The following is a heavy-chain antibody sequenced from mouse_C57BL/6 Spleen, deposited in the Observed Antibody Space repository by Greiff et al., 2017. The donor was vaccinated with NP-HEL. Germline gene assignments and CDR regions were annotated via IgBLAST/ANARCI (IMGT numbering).Heavy chain of an antibody. Sequence: EVQRVESEGGLVQPGSSMKLSCTASGFTFSDYYMSWVRQVPEKGLEWVANINYDGSSTYYLDSLKSRFIISRDNAKNILYLQMSSLKSEDTATYYCARDQYYFDYWGQGTTLTVSS. CDR3: ARDQYYFDY. V-gene: IGHV5-16*01. J-gene: IGHJ2*01. CDR1: GFTFSDYY. CDR2: INYDGSST.